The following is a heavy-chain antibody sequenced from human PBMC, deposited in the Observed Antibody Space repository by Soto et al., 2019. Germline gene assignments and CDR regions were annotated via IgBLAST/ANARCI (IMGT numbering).Heavy chain of an antibody. V-gene: IGHV3-23*01. D-gene: IGHD3-22*01. CDR2: ISGSGGST. Sequence: EVQLLESGGGLVQPGGSLRLSCAASGFTFSSYAMSWVRQAPGKGLEWVSAISGSGGSTYYADSVKGRFTISRDNSKNTLYLQMNILRAEDTAVYYCARGYDSSGYYAFDYWGQGTLVTVSS. CDR3: ARGYDSSGYYAFDY. J-gene: IGHJ4*02. CDR1: GFTFSSYA.